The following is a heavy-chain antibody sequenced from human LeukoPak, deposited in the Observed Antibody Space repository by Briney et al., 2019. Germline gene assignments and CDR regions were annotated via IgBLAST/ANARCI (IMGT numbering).Heavy chain of an antibody. CDR2: ISAYSGNT. Sequence: SANVSRTASVYILINFGICCGRQAPSPGLEGLGWISAYSGNTKYAQKFQRRLTMITDTSTSTAYMDLRSLRSDDTAVYYCARYGDYAPRYFDLWGRGTLVTVSS. CDR3: ARYGDYAPRYFDL. CDR1: VYILINFG. J-gene: IGHJ2*01. D-gene: IGHD4-17*01. V-gene: IGHV1-18*01.